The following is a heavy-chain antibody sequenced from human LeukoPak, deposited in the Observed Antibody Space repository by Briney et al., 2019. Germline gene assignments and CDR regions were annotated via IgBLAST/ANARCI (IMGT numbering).Heavy chain of an antibody. J-gene: IGHJ5*02. CDR2: IYYGGST. CDR1: GGSISSYY. V-gene: IGHV4-59*12. Sequence: SETLSLTCTVSGGSISSYYWSWIRQPPGKGLEWIGYIYYGGSTNYNPSLKSRVTISVDTSKNQFSLKLSSVTAADTAVYYCARRFSSSWYGLDRFDPWGQGTLVTVSS. CDR3: ARRFSSSWYGLDRFDP. D-gene: IGHD6-13*01.